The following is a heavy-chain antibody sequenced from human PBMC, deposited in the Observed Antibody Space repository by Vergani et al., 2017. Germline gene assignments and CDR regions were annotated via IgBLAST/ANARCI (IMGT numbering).Heavy chain of an antibody. CDR3: ARGPLTIFGVVISYYFDY. Sequence: EVQLVESGGGLVQPGGSLRLSCAASGFPFSSYWMSWVRQAPGKGLEWVANIKQDGSEKYYVDSVKGRFTISRDNAKNSLYLQMNSLRAEDTAVYYCARGPLTIFGVVISYYFDYWGQGTLVTVSS. CDR1: GFPFSSYW. J-gene: IGHJ4*02. CDR2: IKQDGSEK. V-gene: IGHV3-7*01. D-gene: IGHD3-3*01.